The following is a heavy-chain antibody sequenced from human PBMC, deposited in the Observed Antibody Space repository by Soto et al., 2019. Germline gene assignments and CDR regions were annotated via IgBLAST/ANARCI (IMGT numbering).Heavy chain of an antibody. Sequence: SLILSCAASXFTFSSYGMHWVRQAPGKGLEWVAVISYDGSNKYYADSVKGRFTISRDNSKNTLYLQMNSLRAEDTAVYYCAKDRVVADYFDYWGQGTLVTVSS. V-gene: IGHV3-30*18. J-gene: IGHJ4*02. CDR3: AKDRVVADYFDY. D-gene: IGHD2-15*01. CDR1: XFTFSSYG. CDR2: ISYDGSNK.